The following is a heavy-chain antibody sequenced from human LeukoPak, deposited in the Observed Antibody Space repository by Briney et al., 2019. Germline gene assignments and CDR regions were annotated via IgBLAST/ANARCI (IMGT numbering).Heavy chain of an antibody. CDR2: ISNSGSNR. CDR3: ARDLMIVMVEEEGSADY. J-gene: IGHJ4*02. D-gene: IGHD3-22*01. Sequence: GGSLRLSCAASGFTFSSYEMNWVRQAPGKGLEWVSYISNSGSNRYYADSVKGRFTISRDNAKNSVYLQMNSLRAEDTAVYYCARDLMIVMVEEEGSADYWGQGTLVTVSS. CDR1: GFTFSSYE. V-gene: IGHV3-48*03.